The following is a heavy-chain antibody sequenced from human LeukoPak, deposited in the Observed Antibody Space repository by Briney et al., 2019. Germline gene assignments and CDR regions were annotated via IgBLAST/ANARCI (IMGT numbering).Heavy chain of an antibody. Sequence: PWETLSLTCAVYGGSFSGYYWSWIRQPPGKGLKWSGEINHSGSTNYNPSLKSRVTISVDTSKNQFSLKLSSVTAADTAVYYCVSGGSSSSWFDPWGQGTLVTVSS. CDR3: VSGGSSSSWFDP. V-gene: IGHV4-34*01. J-gene: IGHJ5*02. CDR2: INHSGST. D-gene: IGHD6-13*01. CDR1: GGSFSGYY.